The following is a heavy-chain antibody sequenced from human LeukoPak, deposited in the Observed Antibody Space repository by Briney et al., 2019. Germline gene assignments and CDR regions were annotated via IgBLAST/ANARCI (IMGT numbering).Heavy chain of an antibody. V-gene: IGHV4-61*02. CDR1: GGSISSGSYY. CDR3: ARADIVVVTAIDY. Sequence: TLSLTCTVSGGSISSGSYYWSWIRQPAGKVLEWIGRIYTSGSTNYNPSLKSRVTISVDTSKNQFSLKLSSVTAADTAVYYCARADIVVVTAIDYWGQGTPVTVSS. D-gene: IGHD2-21*02. CDR2: IYTSGST. J-gene: IGHJ4*02.